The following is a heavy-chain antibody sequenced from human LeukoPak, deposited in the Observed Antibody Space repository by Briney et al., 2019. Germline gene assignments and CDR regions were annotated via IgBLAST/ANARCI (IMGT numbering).Heavy chain of an antibody. Sequence: GGSLRLSCAASGFTFSSYRMNWVRQAPGKGLEWVSSISSSSSYIYYADSVKGRFTISRDSAKNSVYLQMNSLRSEDTAVYYCARGKFDSSGYYIDYWGQGTLVTVSS. J-gene: IGHJ4*02. D-gene: IGHD3-22*01. CDR3: ARGKFDSSGYYIDY. CDR1: GFTFSSYR. CDR2: ISSSSSYI. V-gene: IGHV3-21*06.